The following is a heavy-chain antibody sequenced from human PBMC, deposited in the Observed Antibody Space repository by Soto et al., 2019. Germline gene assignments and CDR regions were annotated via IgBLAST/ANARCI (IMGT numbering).Heavy chain of an antibody. V-gene: IGHV3-33*01. CDR2: IWHDGTQT. CDR1: GLIFSNYG. Sequence: QGQLVESGGGVAQPGRSLRLSCAASGLIFSNYGMHWVRQSPGKGLEWVAVIWHDGTQTYYGDSVKGRFTISRDNSKNTLFLQMDSLRDEDTAVYYCARGGAYSSSPLPMGLWGQGTLVTVSS. CDR3: ARGGAYSSSPLPMGL. J-gene: IGHJ4*02. D-gene: IGHD6-6*01.